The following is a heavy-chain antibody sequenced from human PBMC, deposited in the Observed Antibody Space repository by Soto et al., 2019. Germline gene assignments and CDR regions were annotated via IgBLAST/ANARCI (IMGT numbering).Heavy chain of an antibody. CDR3: ARDLGGYSYGYAGWFDP. CDR1: GGSISSYY. D-gene: IGHD5-18*01. V-gene: IGHV4-59*01. Sequence: SETLSLTCTVSGGSISSYYWSWIRQPPGKGLEWIGYIYYSGSTNYNPSLKSRVTISVDTSKSQFSLKLSSVTAADTAVYYCARDLGGYSYGYAGWFDPWGQGTLVTVS. J-gene: IGHJ5*02. CDR2: IYYSGST.